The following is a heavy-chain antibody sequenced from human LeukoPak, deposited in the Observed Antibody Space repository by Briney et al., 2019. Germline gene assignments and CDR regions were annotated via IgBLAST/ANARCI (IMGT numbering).Heavy chain of an antibody. V-gene: IGHV3-30*04. CDR1: GFTFSSYA. CDR3: ARDGWQLPRVYYMDV. CDR2: ISYDGSNK. J-gene: IGHJ6*03. D-gene: IGHD4-23*01. Sequence: GRSLRLSCAASGFTFSSYAMHWVRQAPGKGLEWVAVISYDGSNKYYADSVKGRFTISRDNSKNTLYLQMNSLRAEDTAVYYCARDGWQLPRVYYMDVWGKGTTVTVSS.